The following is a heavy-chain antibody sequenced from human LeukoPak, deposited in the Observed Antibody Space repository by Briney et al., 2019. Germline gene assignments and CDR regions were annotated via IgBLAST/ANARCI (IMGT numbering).Heavy chain of an antibody. CDR1: GGTFSSYA. CDR2: IIPIFGTA. V-gene: IGHV1-69*05. Sequence: ASVKVSCKASGGTFSSYAISWVRQAPGEGLEWMGGIIPIFGTANYAQKFQGRVTITTDESTSTAYMELSSLRSEDTAVYYCARDGGSYSSGSDYYYYMDVWGKGTTVTVSS. J-gene: IGHJ6*03. D-gene: IGHD6-19*01. CDR3: ARDGGSYSSGSDYYYYMDV.